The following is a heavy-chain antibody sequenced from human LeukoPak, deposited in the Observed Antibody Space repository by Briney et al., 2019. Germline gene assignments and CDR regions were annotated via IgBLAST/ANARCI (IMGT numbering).Heavy chain of an antibody. CDR3: TRQCSHGPGSQWSDY. D-gene: IGHD3-10*01. J-gene: IGHJ4*02. CDR2: IYYSGST. CDR1: GGSISSYY. Sequence: QPSETLSLTCTVSGGSISSYYWSWMRQPPGKGLEWIGSIYYSGSTYYNPSFKSRVTISVDTSKNQFSLKLLSVTAAGTALYYCTRQCSHGPGSQWSDYWGQGTPVTVSS. V-gene: IGHV4-39*01.